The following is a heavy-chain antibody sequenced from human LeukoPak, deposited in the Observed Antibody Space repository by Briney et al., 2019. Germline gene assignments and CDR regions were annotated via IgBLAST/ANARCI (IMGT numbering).Heavy chain of an antibody. CDR3: ARDSSYGYEY. J-gene: IGHJ4*02. CDR1: GFTVSSNY. V-gene: IGHV3-53*01. CDR2: IYSGGST. D-gene: IGHD5-18*01. Sequence: GGSLRLSCAASGFTVSSNYTNWVRQAPGKGLEWVSVIYSGGSTYYADSVKGRFTISRDNSKNTLYLQMNSLRAEDTAVYYCARDSSYGYEYWGQGTLVTVSS.